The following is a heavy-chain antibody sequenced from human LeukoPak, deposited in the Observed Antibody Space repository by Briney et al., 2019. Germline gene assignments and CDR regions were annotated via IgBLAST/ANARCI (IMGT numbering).Heavy chain of an antibody. CDR3: ASDIVVVVAVTAPDHHYFDY. CDR2: ISGSGGST. V-gene: IGHV3-23*01. CDR1: GFTFSSYA. J-gene: IGHJ4*02. Sequence: GGSLRLSCAASGFTFSSYAMSWVRQAPGKGLEWVSAISGSGGSTYYADSVKGRFTIFRDNSKNTLYLQMNSLRAEDTAVYYCASDIVVVVAVTAPDHHYFDYWGQGTLVAVSS. D-gene: IGHD2-15*01.